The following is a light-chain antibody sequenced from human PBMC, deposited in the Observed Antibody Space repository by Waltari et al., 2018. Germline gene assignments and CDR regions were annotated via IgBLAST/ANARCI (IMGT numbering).Light chain of an antibody. V-gene: IGLV1-51*02. CDR2: ENS. J-gene: IGLJ1*01. CDR1: ISMIVYNY. Sequence: QSVLTQPPSVSAAPGQTVTISCSAVISMIVYNYVSWYQHFPATSPNLLIYENSSRPSGIPDRFSGSKSGTSATLGITGLQTGDEADYYCGTWEASRGGIFGTGTKVTVL. CDR3: GTWEASRGGI.